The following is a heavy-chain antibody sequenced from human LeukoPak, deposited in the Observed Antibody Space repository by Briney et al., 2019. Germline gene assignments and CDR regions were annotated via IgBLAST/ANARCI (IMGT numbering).Heavy chain of an antibody. CDR3: ARSQGVVVFDY. Sequence: PGGSLRLSCAASGFTFSDYWMHWVRQAPGKGLVWVSRINRDGSTTNYAHSVKGRFTISRDNAKNTLYLQMNSLRAEDTAVYYCARSQGVVVFDYWGQGTLVTVSS. CDR1: GFTFSDYW. V-gene: IGHV3-74*01. D-gene: IGHD3-22*01. CDR2: INRDGSTT. J-gene: IGHJ4*02.